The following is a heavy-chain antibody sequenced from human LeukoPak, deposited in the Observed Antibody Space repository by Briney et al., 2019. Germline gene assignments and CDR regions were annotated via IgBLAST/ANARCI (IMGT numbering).Heavy chain of an antibody. Sequence: GGSLRLSCAASGFTFSSYAMHWVRQAPGKGLEWVAVISYDGSNKYYADSVKGRFTISRDNSKNTLYLQMNSLRAEDTAVYYCAREWRYYYDGSGIDYWGQGTLVTVSS. V-gene: IGHV3-30-3*01. CDR1: GFTFSSYA. D-gene: IGHD3-22*01. CDR2: ISYDGSNK. J-gene: IGHJ4*02. CDR3: AREWRYYYDGSGIDY.